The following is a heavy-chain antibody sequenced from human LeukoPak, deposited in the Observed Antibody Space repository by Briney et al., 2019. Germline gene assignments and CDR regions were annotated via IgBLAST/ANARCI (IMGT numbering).Heavy chain of an antibody. CDR1: GFTFSSYT. D-gene: IGHD6-25*01. CDR2: IGASSTTI. J-gene: IGHJ6*03. V-gene: IGHV3-48*01. CDR3: ARFAAGGSYYYYMDV. Sequence: GGSLRLSCAASGFTFSSYTMNWVRQPPGKGLEWVSNIGASSTTIYYADSVKGRFTISRDNAKNSLYLQMNSLRADDTAVYYCARFAAGGSYYYYMDVWGKGTTVTVS.